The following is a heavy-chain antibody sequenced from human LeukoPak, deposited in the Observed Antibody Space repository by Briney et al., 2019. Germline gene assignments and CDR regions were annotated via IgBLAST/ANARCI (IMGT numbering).Heavy chain of an antibody. Sequence: GGSLRLSCAASGFSFNRYAVAWVRQAPGKGLEWVSTISGSGGRTFFADSVKGRFTISRDNSKNTQFLQMNSLRGEDTAVYYCLGYCSGGSCYSGAHWGQGTLVTVSS. D-gene: IGHD2-15*01. CDR1: GFSFNRYA. CDR3: LGYCSGGSCYSGAH. CDR2: ISGSGGRT. V-gene: IGHV3-23*01. J-gene: IGHJ4*02.